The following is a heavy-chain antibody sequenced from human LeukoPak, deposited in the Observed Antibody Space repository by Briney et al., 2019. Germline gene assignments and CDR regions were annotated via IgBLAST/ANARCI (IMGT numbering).Heavy chain of an antibody. CDR1: GFTFSNYD. CDR3: ARVSQDSSGCRYFDL. J-gene: IGHJ2*01. CDR2: IGTAGDT. V-gene: IGHV3-13*01. D-gene: IGHD3-22*01. Sequence: GGSLRLSCATSGFTFSNYDMHWVRQGTGKGLEWVSAIGTAGDTYYPGSVKGRFTISRDDAKNSLYLQMNSLRAGDTAVYYCARVSQDSSGCRYFDLWGRGTLVTVSS.